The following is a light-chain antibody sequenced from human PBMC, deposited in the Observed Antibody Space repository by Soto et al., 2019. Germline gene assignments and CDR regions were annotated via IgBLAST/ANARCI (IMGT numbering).Light chain of an antibody. V-gene: IGKV3-15*01. Sequence: EIVMTQSPATLSVSPGERVTLSCRASQSVSTNLAWYQQKPGQAPRLLIYAASTRATGIPARFSGSGSGTEFTLTISSLQSEGFAVYYCQLYNIRPPITFGQGTRLEIK. CDR3: QLYNIRPPIT. CDR1: QSVSTN. J-gene: IGKJ5*01. CDR2: AAS.